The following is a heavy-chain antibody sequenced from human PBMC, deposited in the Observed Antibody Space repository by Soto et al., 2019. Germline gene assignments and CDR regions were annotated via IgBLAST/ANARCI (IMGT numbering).Heavy chain of an antibody. CDR2: ISSSGSTI. V-gene: IGHV3-11*01. CDR1: GFTFSDYY. CDR3: ARGGVMATIFGVVIEGAYYSYMDV. Sequence: GGSLRLSCAASGFTFSDYYMSWIRQAPGKGLEWVSYISSSGSTIYYADSVKGRFTISRDNAKNSLYLQMNSLRAEDTAVYYCARGGVMATIFGVVIEGAYYSYMDVWGKGTTVTVSS. J-gene: IGHJ6*03. D-gene: IGHD3-3*01.